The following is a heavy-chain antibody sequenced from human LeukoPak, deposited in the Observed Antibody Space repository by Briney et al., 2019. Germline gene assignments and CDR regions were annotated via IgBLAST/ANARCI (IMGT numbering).Heavy chain of an antibody. CDR1: GFTFSIYN. V-gene: IGHV3-21*01. J-gene: IGHJ5*02. D-gene: IGHD3-10*01. CDR3: ARNNWFGEFENWFDP. CDR2: ISSSSSYI. Sequence: SGGSLRLSCAASGFTFSIYNMNWVRQAPGKGPEWVSSISSSSSYIYYADSMKGRFTISRDNAKNSLYLQMNSLRAEDTAVYYCARNNWFGEFENWFDPWGQGTLVTVSS.